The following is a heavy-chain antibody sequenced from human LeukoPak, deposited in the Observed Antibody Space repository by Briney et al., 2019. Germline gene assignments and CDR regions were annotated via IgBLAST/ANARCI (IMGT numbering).Heavy chain of an antibody. V-gene: IGHV3-23*01. CDR2: ISGGGGST. J-gene: IGHJ4*02. Sequence: GGSLRLSCAASRFTFSSYAMSWVRHAPGRGLEWVSTISGGGGSTYYSDSVKGRFNISRDNSKNTLYLQMNSLRAEDTAIYYCARENWVYNWKYDSSGSGINYWGQGTLVTVSS. D-gene: IGHD3-22*01. CDR1: RFTFSSYA. CDR3: ARENWVYNWKYDSSGSGINY.